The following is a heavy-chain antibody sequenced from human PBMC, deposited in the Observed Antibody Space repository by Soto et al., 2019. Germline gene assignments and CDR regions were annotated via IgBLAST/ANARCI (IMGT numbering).Heavy chain of an antibody. CDR1: GFTFSNYA. CDR3: AKDQGSSWYEIDY. Sequence: EVQLLESGGGLVQPGGSLRLSCAASGFTFSNYAVTWVPQAPGKGLEWVSTISGSGGSTYYADSVKGRFTISRDNSKNTLYLQMNSLRAEDTAVYYCAKDQGSSWYEIDYWGQGTRVTVPS. J-gene: IGHJ4*02. D-gene: IGHD6-13*01. CDR2: ISGSGGST. V-gene: IGHV3-23*01.